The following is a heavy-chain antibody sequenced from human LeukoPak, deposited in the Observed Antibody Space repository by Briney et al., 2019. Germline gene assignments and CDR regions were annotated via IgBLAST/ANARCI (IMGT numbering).Heavy chain of an antibody. CDR3: ARGGGDHAFDI. CDR2: INSDGSNT. D-gene: IGHD3-16*01. Sequence: PGGSLRLSCAASGFTFSNYWMPWVRQAPGKGLVWVSRINSDGSNTTYGDSVKGRFTISRNNAKNTLYMQLSSPRAEDTAVYYCARGGGDHAFDIWGQGTTVTVSS. J-gene: IGHJ3*02. V-gene: IGHV3-74*03. CDR1: GFTFSNYW.